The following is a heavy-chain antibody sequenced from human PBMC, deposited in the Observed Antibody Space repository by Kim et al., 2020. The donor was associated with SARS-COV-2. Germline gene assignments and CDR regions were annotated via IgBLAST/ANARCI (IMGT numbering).Heavy chain of an antibody. D-gene: IGHD3-10*01. V-gene: IGHV3-30*04. CDR3: ARDLDTGELLWFGELRNPGYGMDV. CDR1: GFTFSSYA. CDR2: ISYDGSNK. Sequence: GGSLRLSCAASGFTFSSYAMHWVRQAPGKGLEWVAVISYDGSNKYYADSVKGRFTISRDNSKNTLYLQMNSLRAEDTAVYYCARDLDTGELLWFGELRNPGYGMDVWGQGTTVTVSS. J-gene: IGHJ6*02.